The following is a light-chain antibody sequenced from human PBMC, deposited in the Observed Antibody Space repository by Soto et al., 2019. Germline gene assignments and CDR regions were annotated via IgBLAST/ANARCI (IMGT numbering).Light chain of an antibody. CDR2: WAY. J-gene: IGKJ1*01. V-gene: IGKV4-1*01. CDR3: QQYCVRPWT. Sequence: DIVMTQSPDSLAVSLGERATINCESSQSVLYSSNNKNCLAWYQQKPGQPPKLLIYWAYIRESGVPDRFSGSGSGTDFTLTISGLQAEDVAVYYCQQYCVRPWTFGQGTKVEIK. CDR1: QSVLYSSNNKNC.